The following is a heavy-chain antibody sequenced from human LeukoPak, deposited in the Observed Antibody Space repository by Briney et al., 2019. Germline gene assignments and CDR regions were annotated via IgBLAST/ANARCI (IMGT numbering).Heavy chain of an antibody. V-gene: IGHV4-30-4*08. J-gene: IGHJ3*02. CDR3: ARVAPVKDAFDI. CDR1: GGSISSGDYY. CDR2: IYYSGST. Sequence: PSETPSLTCTVSGGSISSGDYYWSWIRQPPGKGLEWIGYIYYSGSTYYNPSLKSRVTISVDTSKNQFSLKLSSVTAADTTVYYCARVAPVKDAFDIWGQGTMVTVSS.